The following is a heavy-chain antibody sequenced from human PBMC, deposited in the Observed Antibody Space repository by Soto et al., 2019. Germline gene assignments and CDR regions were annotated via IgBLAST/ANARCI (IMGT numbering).Heavy chain of an antibody. Sequence: HPAGSLRITCAASGFTFSDHHMNWIRQAPGKGLEWVGRARNKASSYTTAYAASGKGRFTISRDDSKNSLSRQVNSLKTEDTAGYFCARLLGTSFDLWGQGTLVTVSS. J-gene: IGHJ4*02. CDR2: ARNKASSYTT. D-gene: IGHD2-8*02. CDR1: GFTFSDHH. CDR3: ARLLGTSFDL. V-gene: IGHV3-72*01.